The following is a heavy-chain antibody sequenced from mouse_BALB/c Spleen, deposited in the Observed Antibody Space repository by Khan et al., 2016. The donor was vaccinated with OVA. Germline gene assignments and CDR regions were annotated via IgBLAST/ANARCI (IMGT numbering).Heavy chain of an antibody. V-gene: IGHV3-2*02. Sequence: EVKLLESGPGLVKPSQSLSLPCTVTGYSITTDYACNWIRQFPGNKLEWMGYISYSGNINFNPSLKSRISITRATPKNQFFLQLKSVTTEDTARYYCARVYGGNFNYWGQGTTLTVSS. CDR3: ARVYGGNFNY. D-gene: IGHD1-1*01. CDR2: ISYSGNI. J-gene: IGHJ2*01. CDR1: GYSITTDYA.